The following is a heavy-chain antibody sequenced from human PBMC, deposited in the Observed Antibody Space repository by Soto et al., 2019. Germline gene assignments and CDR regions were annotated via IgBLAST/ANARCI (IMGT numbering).Heavy chain of an antibody. CDR1: GGSISSGGYY. Sequence: SETLSLTCTVSGGSISSGGYYWSWIRQHPGKGLEWIGYIYYSGSTYYNPSLKSRVTISVDTSKNQFSLKLSSVTAADTAVYYCARDKVAGIDYWGQGTLVTVSS. J-gene: IGHJ4*02. D-gene: IGHD6-19*01. CDR2: IYYSGST. CDR3: ARDKVAGIDY. V-gene: IGHV4-31*03.